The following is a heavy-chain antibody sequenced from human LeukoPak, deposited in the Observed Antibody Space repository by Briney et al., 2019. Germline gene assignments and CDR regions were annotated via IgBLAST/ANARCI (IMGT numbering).Heavy chain of an antibody. J-gene: IGHJ4*02. V-gene: IGHV1-8*03. D-gene: IGHD3-22*01. CDR3: AREWYYDSSGYYWFDY. CDR1: GYTFTSYA. Sequence: ASVKVSCKASGYTFTSYAMHWVRQAPGQRLEWMGWMNPTSGNTGYAQKFQGRFTITRNTSISTAYMELSSLRSEDTAVYYCAREWYYDSSGYYWFDYWGQGTLVTVSS. CDR2: MNPTSGNT.